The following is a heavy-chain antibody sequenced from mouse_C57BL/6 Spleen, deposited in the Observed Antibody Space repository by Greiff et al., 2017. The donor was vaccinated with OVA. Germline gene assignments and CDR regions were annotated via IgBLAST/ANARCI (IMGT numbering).Heavy chain of an antibody. D-gene: IGHD2-3*01. J-gene: IGHJ1*03. CDR2: INPSNGGT. CDR1: GYTFTSYW. CDR3: ARRGIYDGYYDWYFDV. V-gene: IGHV1-53*01. Sequence: QVQLQQPGTELVKPGASVKLSCKASGYTFTSYWMHWVKQRPGQGLEWIGNINPSNGGTNYNEKFKSKATLTVDKSSSTAYMQLSSLTSEDSAVYYCARRGIYDGYYDWYFDVWGTGTTVTVSS.